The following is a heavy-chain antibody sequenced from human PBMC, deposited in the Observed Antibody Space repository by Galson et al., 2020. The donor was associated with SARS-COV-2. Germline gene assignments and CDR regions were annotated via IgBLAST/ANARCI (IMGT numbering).Heavy chain of an antibody. CDR2: ISGSGTNI. Sequence: QAPGKGLEWVSYISGSGTNIYYADSVKGRFTISRDNAKNSLYLQMTSLRAEDTAIYYCASPYLAAATFFGAFDIWGLGTMVTVSS. J-gene: IGHJ3*02. CDR3: ASPYLAAATFFGAFDI. D-gene: IGHD6-13*01. V-gene: IGHV3-48*03.